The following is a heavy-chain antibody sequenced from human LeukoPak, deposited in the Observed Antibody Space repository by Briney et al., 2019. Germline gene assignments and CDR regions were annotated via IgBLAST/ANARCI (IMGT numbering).Heavy chain of an antibody. J-gene: IGHJ4*02. CDR1: GGSISSSNW. V-gene: IGHV4-4*02. Sequence: SGTRSLTCAVSGGSISSSNWWSWVRQPPGKGLEWIGEIYHSGSTNYNPSLKSRVTISVDKSKNQFSLKLSSVTAADTAVYYCARDMSGGDTASDYWGQGTLVTVSS. CDR2: IYHSGST. D-gene: IGHD5-18*01. CDR3: ARDMSGGDTASDY.